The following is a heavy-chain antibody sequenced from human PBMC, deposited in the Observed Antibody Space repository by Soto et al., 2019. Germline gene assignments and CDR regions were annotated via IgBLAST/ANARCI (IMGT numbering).Heavy chain of an antibody. CDR3: ARVSGDSSSPYYYYGMDV. J-gene: IGHJ6*02. Sequence: RASVKVSCKASGGTFSSYAISWVRQAPGQGLEWMGGIIPIFGTANYAQKFQGRVTITADKSTSTAYMELSSLRSEDTAVYYCARVSGDSSSPYYYYGMDVWGQGTTVTVSS. CDR1: GGTFSSYA. CDR2: IIPIFGTA. D-gene: IGHD6-13*01. V-gene: IGHV1-69*06.